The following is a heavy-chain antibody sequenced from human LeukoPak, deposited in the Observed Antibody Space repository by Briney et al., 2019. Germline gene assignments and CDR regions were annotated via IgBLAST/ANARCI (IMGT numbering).Heavy chain of an antibody. J-gene: IGHJ5*02. CDR1: GYTFSGFY. D-gene: IGHD3-3*01. CDR2: INPNTGAT. CDR3: ARCLWSGYCDWFDP. Sequence: ASVKVSCKASGYTFSGFYMHWVRQAPGQGLEWMGRINPNTGATRYAQRFQGRATMTTDTSTSTAYMELRSLRSDDTAVYYCARCLWSGYCDWFDPWGQGTLVTVSS. V-gene: IGHV1-2*06.